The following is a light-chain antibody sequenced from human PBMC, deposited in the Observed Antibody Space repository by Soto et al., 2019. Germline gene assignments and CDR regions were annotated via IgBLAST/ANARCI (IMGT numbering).Light chain of an antibody. J-gene: IGKJ2*01. CDR3: MQGTYWPYT. CDR1: QSLVHSDGNTY. CDR2: QVS. Sequence: DVVMTQSPLSLPVTLGQSASISCRPSQSLVHSDGNTYLIWLQQRPGQSPRRLIYQVSNRDSGVTDSFSGSGSGIDFTLKISRVEAEDVGIYYCMQGTYWPYTFGQGTKLEIK. V-gene: IGKV2-30*02.